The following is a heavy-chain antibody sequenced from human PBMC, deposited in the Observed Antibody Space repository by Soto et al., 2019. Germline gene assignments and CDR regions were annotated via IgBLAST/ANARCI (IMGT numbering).Heavy chain of an antibody. CDR3: ATDILDF. CDR1: GFTFSSYA. Sequence: GGSLRLSCAASGFTFSSYAMSWVRQAPGKGLEWVANISDSGGRRYYVDSVEGRFTISRDNAKNTVFLQMKNLRVEDTAMYYCATDILDFWGRGTLVTV. D-gene: IGHD3-9*01. J-gene: IGHJ4*02. V-gene: IGHV3-23*01. CDR2: ISDSGGRR.